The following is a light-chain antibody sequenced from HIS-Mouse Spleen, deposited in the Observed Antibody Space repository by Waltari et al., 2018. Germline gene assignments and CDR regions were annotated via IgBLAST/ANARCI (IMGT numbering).Light chain of an antibody. CDR1: RSDVGGYNY. V-gene: IGLV2-8*01. CDR2: EVS. CDR3: SSYAGSNNFEV. Sequence: QSALTQPPSASGSPGQSVTISCTDTRSDVGGYNYVPWYQQHPGKAPKLMIYEVSKRPSGVPDRFSGSKSGNTASLTVSGLQAEDEADYYCSSYAGSNNFEVFGTGTKVTVL. J-gene: IGLJ1*01.